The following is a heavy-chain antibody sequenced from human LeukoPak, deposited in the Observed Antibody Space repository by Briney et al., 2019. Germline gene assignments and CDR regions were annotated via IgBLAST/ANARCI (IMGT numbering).Heavy chain of an antibody. CDR1: GYSISSGYY. CDR3: ARALNTYDFWSGYWPGAFDI. J-gene: IGHJ3*02. D-gene: IGHD3-3*01. CDR2: IYYSGST. Sequence: SETLSLTCTVSGYSISSGYYWGWIRQPPGKGLEWIGYIYYSGSTNYNPSLKSRVNISVDTSKNQFSLKLSSVTAADTAVYYCARALNTYDFWSGYWPGAFDIWGQGTMVTVSS. V-gene: IGHV4-61*01.